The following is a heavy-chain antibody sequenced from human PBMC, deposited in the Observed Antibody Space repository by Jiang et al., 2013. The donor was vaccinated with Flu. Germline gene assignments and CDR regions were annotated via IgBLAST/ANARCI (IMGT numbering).Heavy chain of an antibody. V-gene: IGHV3-48*03. CDR2: ISSSATTK. J-gene: IGHJ4*02. CDR1: GFTFSSYE. CDR3: AREVPALDY. Sequence: VQLVESGGGLVQPGGSLRLSCAASGFTFSSYEMNWVRQAPGKGLEWVSYISSSATTKYYADSVKGRFTISRDNAKNSLFLQMNSLRAEDTAVYYCAREVPALDYWGQGTLVTVSS.